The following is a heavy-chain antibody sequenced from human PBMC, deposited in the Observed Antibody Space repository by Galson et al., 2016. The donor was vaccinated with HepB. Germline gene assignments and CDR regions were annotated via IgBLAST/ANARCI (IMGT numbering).Heavy chain of an antibody. CDR2: TGTGTGYE. CDR1: GFTLRSYS. J-gene: IGHJ6*02. V-gene: IGHV3-21*01. Sequence: SLRLSCAASGFTLRSYSMTWVRQAPGKGLEWVSSTGTGTGYEYYAGSVRGRFTISRDDPGNSLYLQMNSLRAEDTAVYFCAKSTEGLLRFSGMDVWGQGTTVTVSS. D-gene: IGHD1-14*01. CDR3: AKSTEGLLRFSGMDV.